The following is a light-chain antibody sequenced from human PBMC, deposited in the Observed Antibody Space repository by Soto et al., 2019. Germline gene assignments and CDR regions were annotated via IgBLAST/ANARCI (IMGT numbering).Light chain of an antibody. J-gene: IGKJ4*01. CDR2: GAS. CDR3: QQYGSSDPRLT. CDR1: QSVSSSY. V-gene: IGKV3-20*01. Sequence: EIVLTQSPGTLSLSPGERATLSCRASQSVSSSYLAWYQQKPGQAPRLLIYGASSRATGIPDRFSGSGSGPDFTLTISRLEPEDFAVYYFQQYGSSDPRLTFGGGTKVEIK.